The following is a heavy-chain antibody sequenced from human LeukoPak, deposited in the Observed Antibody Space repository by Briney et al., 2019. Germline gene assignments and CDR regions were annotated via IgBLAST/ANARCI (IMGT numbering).Heavy chain of an antibody. D-gene: IGHD2-15*01. CDR3: ARDGYCSGGSCYTFDY. J-gene: IGHJ4*02. V-gene: IGHV3-23*01. CDR1: GFTFSSYA. Sequence: PGGSLRLSCAASGFTFSSYAMSWVRQAPGKGLEWVSAISGSGGSTYYADSVKGRFTISRDNSKNTLYLQMNSLRAEDTAVYYCARDGYCSGGSCYTFDYWGQGTLVTVSS. CDR2: ISGSGGST.